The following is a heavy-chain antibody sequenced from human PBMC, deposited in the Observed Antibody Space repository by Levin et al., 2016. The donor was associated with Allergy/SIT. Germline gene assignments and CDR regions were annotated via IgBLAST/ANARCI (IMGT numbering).Heavy chain of an antibody. Sequence: SETLSLTCAVYGGSFSGYYWSWIRQPPGKGLEWIGEINHSGSTNYNPSLKSRVTISVDTSKNQFSLKLSSVTAADTAVYYCASIPPFDYWGQGTLVTVSS. V-gene: IGHV4-34*01. CDR1: GGSFSGYY. CDR3: ASIPPFDY. CDR2: INHSGST. J-gene: IGHJ4*02. D-gene: IGHD2-2*02.